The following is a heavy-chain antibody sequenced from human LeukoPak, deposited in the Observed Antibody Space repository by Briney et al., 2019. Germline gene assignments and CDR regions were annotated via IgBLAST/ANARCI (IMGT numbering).Heavy chain of an antibody. CDR2: ISSSSTM. V-gene: IGHV3-48*03. CDR3: ARDSIVSQPFDY. D-gene: IGHD2-15*01. J-gene: IGHJ4*02. Sequence: GGSLRLSCAASGFTFSSFDMNWIRQAPGKGLEWVSYISSSSTMYYADSVKGRFTISRDNAKNSLYLQMNSLRAEDTAVYYCARDSIVSQPFDYWGQGTLVTVSS. CDR1: GFTFSSFD.